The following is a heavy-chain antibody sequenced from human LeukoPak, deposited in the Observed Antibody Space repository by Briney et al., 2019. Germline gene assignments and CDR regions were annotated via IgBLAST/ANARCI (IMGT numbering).Heavy chain of an antibody. CDR1: GFTFDDYA. CDR2: ISWNSGSI. CDR3: AKASKTGYYTGIDY. D-gene: IGHD3-9*01. V-gene: IGHV3-9*03. J-gene: IGHJ4*02. Sequence: GGSLRLSCAASGFTFDDYAMHWVRQAPGKGLEWVSGISWNSGSIGYADSVKGRFTIPRVNAKNSLYLQMNSLRAEDMALYYCAKASKTGYYTGIDYWGQGTLVTVSS.